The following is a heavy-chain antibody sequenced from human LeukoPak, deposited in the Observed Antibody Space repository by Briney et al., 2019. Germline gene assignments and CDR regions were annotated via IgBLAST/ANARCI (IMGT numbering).Heavy chain of an antibody. V-gene: IGHV1-2*04. CDR2: INPNSGGT. Sequence: ASVKVSCKASGYTFTGYYMHWVRQAPGQGLEWMGWINPNSGGTNYAQKFQGWVTMTRDTSISTAYMELSRLRSDDTAVYYCARAGITGTTLPYGIWGQGTLVTVPS. CDR3: ARAGITGTTLPYGI. D-gene: IGHD1-7*01. J-gene: IGHJ4*02. CDR1: GYTFTGYY.